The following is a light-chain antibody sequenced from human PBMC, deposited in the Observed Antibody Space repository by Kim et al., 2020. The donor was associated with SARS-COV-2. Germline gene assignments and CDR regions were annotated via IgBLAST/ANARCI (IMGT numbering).Light chain of an antibody. CDR1: HSIGNS. Sequence: PGERATLSCRASHSIGNSFAWYQQKPGQAPRLLIHDASNGATDIPARFSGSGSGTDFTLTISSLEPEDFAVYFCQQRSSWPPTFGQGTRLEI. CDR3: QQRSSWPPT. CDR2: DAS. V-gene: IGKV3-11*01. J-gene: IGKJ5*01.